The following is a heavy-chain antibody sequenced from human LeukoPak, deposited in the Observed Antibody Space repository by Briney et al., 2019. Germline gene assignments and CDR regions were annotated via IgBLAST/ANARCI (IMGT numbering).Heavy chain of an antibody. J-gene: IGHJ4*02. CDR1: GFTVSSNS. D-gene: IGHD4/OR15-4a*01. CDR3: ARRAGAYSHPYDY. CDR2: IYSDNT. Sequence: QPGGSLRLSCTVSGFTVSSNSMSWVRQAPGKGLEWVSFIYSDNTHYSDSVKGRCTISRDNSKHPLYLQMNSLRAEDTAVYYCARRAGAYSHPYDYWGQGTLVTVSS. V-gene: IGHV3-53*01.